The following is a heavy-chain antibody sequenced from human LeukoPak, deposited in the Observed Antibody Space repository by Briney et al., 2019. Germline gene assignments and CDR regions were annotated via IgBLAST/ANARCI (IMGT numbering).Heavy chain of an antibody. D-gene: IGHD2-15*01. Sequence: SETLSLTCTASGGSISTGVYYWSWIRQPPGKRLEWIGEINHSGSTNYNPSLKSRVTISVDTSKNQFSLKLSSVTAADTAVYYCARGSGGWQEYFQHWGQGTLVTVSS. CDR1: GGSISTGVYY. J-gene: IGHJ1*01. CDR2: INHSGST. CDR3: ARGSGGWQEYFQH. V-gene: IGHV4-34*01.